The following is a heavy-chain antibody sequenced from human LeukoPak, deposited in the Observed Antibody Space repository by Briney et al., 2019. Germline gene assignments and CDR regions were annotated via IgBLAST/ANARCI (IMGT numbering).Heavy chain of an antibody. V-gene: IGHV3-48*01. CDR2: ISSSSSTI. J-gene: IGHJ1*01. Sequence: GGSLRLSCAASGFTFSSYSMNWVRQAPGKGLEWVSYISSSSSTIYYADSVKGRFTISRDKAKNSLYLQMNSLRAEDTAVYYCASPAAAGFQHWGQGTLVTVSS. D-gene: IGHD6-13*01. CDR3: ASPAAAGFQH. CDR1: GFTFSSYS.